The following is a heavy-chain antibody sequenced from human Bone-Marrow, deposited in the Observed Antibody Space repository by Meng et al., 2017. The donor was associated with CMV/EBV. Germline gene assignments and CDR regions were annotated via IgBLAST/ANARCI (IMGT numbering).Heavy chain of an antibody. CDR3: ARGEVGASRGLFDY. Sequence: SETLSLTCAVSGGSFSGYYWSWIRQSPGKGLEWIGEINHSGITNYNPSLKSRVTISEDTSKNQFSLKLSSVTAADTAVYYCARGEVGASRGLFDYWGQGMLVTVSS. CDR1: GGSFSGYY. V-gene: IGHV4-34*01. J-gene: IGHJ4*02. CDR2: INHSGIT. D-gene: IGHD1-26*01.